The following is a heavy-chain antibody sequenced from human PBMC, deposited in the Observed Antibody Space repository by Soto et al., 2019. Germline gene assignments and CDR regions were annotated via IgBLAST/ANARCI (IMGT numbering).Heavy chain of an antibody. CDR2: INSDGSKT. Sequence: EVQLVESGGTLVQPGGSLRLSCAASGFIFSTFWMHWVHQAPGKGLEWVSRINSDGSKTTYADSVKGRFTISRDNAKNTVYLQMNSLRGEDTAVYYCATVATNSYNWLDPWGQGTLVTVSS. D-gene: IGHD5-12*01. J-gene: IGHJ5*02. CDR1: GFIFSTFW. CDR3: ATVATNSYNWLDP. V-gene: IGHV3-74*01.